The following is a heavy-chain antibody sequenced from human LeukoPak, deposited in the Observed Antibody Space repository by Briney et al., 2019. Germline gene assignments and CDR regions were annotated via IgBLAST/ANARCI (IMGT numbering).Heavy chain of an antibody. J-gene: IGHJ5*02. V-gene: IGHV3-20*04. CDR2: INWNGAWT. CDR1: GFKFDDYG. CDR3: AGYYYDSSRGFDL. Sequence: GGSLRLSCAASGFKFDDYGMSWVRQAPGKGLEWVCDINWNGAWTGYADSVKGRFTISRDNAKNSPYPQMNSLRAEDTALYYCAGYYYDSSRGFDLWGQGTLVTVSA. D-gene: IGHD3-22*01.